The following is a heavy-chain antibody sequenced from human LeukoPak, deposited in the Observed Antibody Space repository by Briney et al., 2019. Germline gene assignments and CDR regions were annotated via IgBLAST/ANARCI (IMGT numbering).Heavy chain of an antibody. CDR1: GFTFSSIA. D-gene: IGHD3-16*02. CDR3: AKDVDFVSGFYPYYFDY. V-gene: IGHV3-23*01. Sequence: GGSLRLSCAASGFTFSSIAMSWVRQAPGKGLEWVSAISGNGGSSYYADSVKARFTISRDNSENTLFLQMNSLRAEDTAVYYCAKDVDFVSGFYPYYFDYWGQGALVTVSS. CDR2: ISGNGGSS. J-gene: IGHJ4*02.